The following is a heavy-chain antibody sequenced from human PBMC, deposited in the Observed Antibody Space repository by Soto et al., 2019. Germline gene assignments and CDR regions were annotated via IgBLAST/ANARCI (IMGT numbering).Heavy chain of an antibody. CDR2: VHTSGST. V-gene: IGHV4-4*07. Sequence: SETLSLTCTVSGDSISSYFWSWIRQPAGKGLEWIGRVHTSGSTTYNPSLKSRVTMSVDTSKSQFSLKLTSVTAADTAVYYCAREKAVASKGWLAHWGQGNLVAVSS. D-gene: IGHD6-19*01. CDR1: GDSISSYF. CDR3: AREKAVASKGWLAH. J-gene: IGHJ5*02.